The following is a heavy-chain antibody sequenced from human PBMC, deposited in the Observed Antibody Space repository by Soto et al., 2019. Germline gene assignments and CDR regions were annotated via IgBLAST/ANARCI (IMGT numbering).Heavy chain of an antibody. CDR2: LIPILGIA. V-gene: IGHV1-69*02. J-gene: IGHJ3*02. Sequence: QVQLVQSGAEVKKPGSSVKVSCKASGGTFSSYTISWVRQAPGQGLEWMGRLIPILGIATYAQKFHGRVTITADKSTSTAYMELSSLRSEDTAVYYCARRRDYYGSGSYEAFDICGQGTMVTVSS. D-gene: IGHD3-10*01. CDR3: ARRRDYYGSGSYEAFDI. CDR1: GGTFSSYT.